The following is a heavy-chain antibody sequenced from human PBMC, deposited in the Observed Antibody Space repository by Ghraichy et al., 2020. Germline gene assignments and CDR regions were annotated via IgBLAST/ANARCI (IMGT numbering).Heavy chain of an antibody. CDR2: ISASSGDT. CDR3: AGGSYSVY. V-gene: IGHV1-18*01. J-gene: IGHJ4*02. D-gene: IGHD1-26*01. CDR1: GYTLSRYG. Sequence: ASVKVSCKASGYTLSRYGISWVRQAPGHGLEWMGWISASSGDTHYAQKLQSRVTMTTDTSTSTAYMELRSLRSDDTAVYYCAGGSYSVYWGQGTLVTVSS.